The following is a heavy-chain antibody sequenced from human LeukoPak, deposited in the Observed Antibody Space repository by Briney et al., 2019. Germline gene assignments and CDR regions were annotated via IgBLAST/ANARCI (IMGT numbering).Heavy chain of an antibody. CDR2: IYYSGST. V-gene: IGHV4-30-4*01. CDR3: ARLYSGYDARQYYFDY. Sequence: SQTLSLTCTVSGGSISSGDYYWSWIRQPPGKGLELIGYIYYSGSTYYNPSLKSRVTISVDTSKNQFSLKLGSVTAADTAVYYCARLYSGYDARQYYFDYWGQGTLVTVSS. CDR1: GGSISSGDYY. J-gene: IGHJ4*02. D-gene: IGHD5-12*01.